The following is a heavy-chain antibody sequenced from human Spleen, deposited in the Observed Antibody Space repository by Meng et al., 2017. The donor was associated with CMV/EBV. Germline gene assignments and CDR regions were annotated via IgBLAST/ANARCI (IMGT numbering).Heavy chain of an antibody. Sequence: GESLKISCAASGFTFSNYALSWVRHTPGKGLEWVSAISATDGTTYYADFVEGRFTISRDNSKNTLYLQMSSLRAEDTAVYYCVRDLPKSGLWAFDIWGQGTMVTVSS. V-gene: IGHV3-23*01. D-gene: IGHD3-3*01. CDR1: GFTFSNYA. CDR3: VRDLPKSGLWAFDI. CDR2: ISATDGTT. J-gene: IGHJ3*02.